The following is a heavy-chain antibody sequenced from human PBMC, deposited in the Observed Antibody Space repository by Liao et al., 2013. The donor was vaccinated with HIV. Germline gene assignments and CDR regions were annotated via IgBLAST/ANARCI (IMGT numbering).Heavy chain of an antibody. Sequence: QVQLQESGPGLVKSSETLSLTCSVSGGSISGFYWSWIRQSPRRGLEWIGYIYYTGSTNYNPSFKSRITISVDTSKNQISLKLRSVTAADTATYFCARWLGNNFGVDSWGQGTLVTVSS. CDR1: GGSISGFY. D-gene: IGHD5-24*01. CDR3: ARWLGNNFGVDS. V-gene: IGHV4-59*01. J-gene: IGHJ4*02. CDR2: IYYTGST.